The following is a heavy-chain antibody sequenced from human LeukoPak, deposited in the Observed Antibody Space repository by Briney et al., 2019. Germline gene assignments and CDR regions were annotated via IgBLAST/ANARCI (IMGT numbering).Heavy chain of an antibody. V-gene: IGHV3-7*01. J-gene: IGHJ4*02. Sequence: GGSLRLSCAASGFTFRTYWMTWVRQAPGKGLEWVANIKPDGSEEYYVDSMKGRFTISRDNAKNSLYLQMNSLRAEDTAVYYCTRHMDWAFDYWGPGILVIVS. CDR1: GFTFRTYW. D-gene: IGHD3/OR15-3a*01. CDR3: TRHMDWAFDY. CDR2: IKPDGSEE.